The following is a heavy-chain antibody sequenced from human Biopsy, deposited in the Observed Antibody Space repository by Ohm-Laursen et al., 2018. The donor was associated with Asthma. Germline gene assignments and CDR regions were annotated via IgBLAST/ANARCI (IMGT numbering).Heavy chain of an antibody. CDR1: GASITSGGCC. D-gene: IGHD3-22*01. J-gene: IGHJ4*02. V-gene: IGHV4-31*11. CDR3: ARIPRRSGSYFVDY. CDR2: IHHSGTS. Sequence: TLSLTCAVSGASITSGGCCWYWIRPPPGKGLEWIGYIHHSGTSYFNPSLKSRVSFSRDTSKNQFSLRLSFVTAADTAMYFCARIPRRSGSYFVDYWGQGTLVNVSS.